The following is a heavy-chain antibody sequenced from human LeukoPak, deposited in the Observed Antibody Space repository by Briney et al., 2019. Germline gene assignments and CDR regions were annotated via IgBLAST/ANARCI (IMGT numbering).Heavy chain of an antibody. J-gene: IGHJ4*02. Sequence: GGSLRLSCAASGFTFSNYDMHWVRQAPGKGLEWVAVIWYDGSNKYYADSVKGRFTISRDNSKNSLFLQMHSLRAEDTAVYYCAKVGGSRSINFDYWGQGTLVTVSS. CDR3: AKVGGSRSINFDY. D-gene: IGHD1-26*01. V-gene: IGHV3-33*06. CDR1: GFTFSNYD. CDR2: IWYDGSNK.